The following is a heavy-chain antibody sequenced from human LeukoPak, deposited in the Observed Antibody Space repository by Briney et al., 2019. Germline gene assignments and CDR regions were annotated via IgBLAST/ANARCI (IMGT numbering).Heavy chain of an antibody. V-gene: IGHV5-51*01. J-gene: IGHJ4*02. CDR1: GYSFTSYW. CDR3: ARVAMVRGVIITSAPLDY. CDR2: IYPGDSDT. D-gene: IGHD3-10*01. Sequence: GESLKISCRGSGYSFTSYWIGWVRQMPGKGLEWMGIIYPGDSDTRYSPSFQGQVTISADKSISTAYLQWSSLKASDTAMYYCARVAMVRGVIITSAPLDYWGQGTLVTVSS.